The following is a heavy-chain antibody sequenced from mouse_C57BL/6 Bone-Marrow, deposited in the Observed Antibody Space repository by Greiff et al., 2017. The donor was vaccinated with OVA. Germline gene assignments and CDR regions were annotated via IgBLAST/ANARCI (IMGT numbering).Heavy chain of an antibody. CDR2: IYPGNGDT. CDR3: ARGTYYGNYVNAMDY. J-gene: IGHJ4*01. Sequence: LQQSGAELVRPGASVKMSCKASGYTFTSYNMHWVKQTPRQGLEWIGAIYPGNGDTSYNQKFKGKATLTVDKSSSTAYMQLSSLTSEDSAVYFCARGTYYGNYVNAMDYWGQGTSVTVSS. D-gene: IGHD2-1*01. CDR1: GYTFTSYN. V-gene: IGHV1-12*01.